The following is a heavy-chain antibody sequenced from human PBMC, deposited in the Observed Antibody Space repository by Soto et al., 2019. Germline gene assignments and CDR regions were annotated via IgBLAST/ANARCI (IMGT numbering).Heavy chain of an antibody. CDR2: IYSGGST. CDR3: ARDTGTRLYYFDY. V-gene: IGHV3-53*01. J-gene: IGHJ4*02. Sequence: PGGSLRLSCAASGFTVSSNYMSWVRQAPGKGLEWVSVIYSGGSTYYADSVKGRFTISRDNSKNTLYLQMNSLRAEDTAVYYCARDTGTRLYYFDYWGQGTLVTVSS. D-gene: IGHD1-7*01. CDR1: GFTVSSNY.